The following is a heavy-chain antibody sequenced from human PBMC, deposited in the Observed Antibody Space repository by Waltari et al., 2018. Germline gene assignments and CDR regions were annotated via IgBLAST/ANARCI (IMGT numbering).Heavy chain of an antibody. V-gene: IGHV3-23*01. Sequence: EVQLLESGGGLVQPGGSLRLSCAASGFTFSSYAMSWVRQAPGKGLEWVSAISGSGGSTYYADSVKGRFTISRDKSKNTLYLQMNSLRAEDTAVYYCARDSRDSYDSSGYYNLFFYYWGQGTLVTVSS. J-gene: IGHJ4*02. CDR1: GFTFSSYA. CDR3: ARDSRDSYDSSGYYNLFFYY. D-gene: IGHD3-22*01. CDR2: ISGSGGST.